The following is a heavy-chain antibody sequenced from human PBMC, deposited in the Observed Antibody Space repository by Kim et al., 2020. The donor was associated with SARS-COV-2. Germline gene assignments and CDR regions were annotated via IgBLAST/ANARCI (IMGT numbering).Heavy chain of an antibody. D-gene: IGHD1-1*01. V-gene: IGHV3-33*08. J-gene: IGHJ6*02. CDR3: ARESLLEPTERASGDGRGV. CDR2: LWFDGTTK. CDR1: GFTVSNNG. Sequence: GGSLRLSCAVSGFTVSNNGMHWVRQAPGKGLEWVAVLWFDGTTKYYADSVKGRFSISRDNSKNTLYLQMNSLRVEDTAVYYCARESLLEPTERASGDGRGVWGQGTTVTVS.